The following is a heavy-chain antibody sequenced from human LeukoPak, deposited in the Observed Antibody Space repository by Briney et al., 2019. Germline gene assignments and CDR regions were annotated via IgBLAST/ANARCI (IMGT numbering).Heavy chain of an antibody. CDR1: GYTFTSYW. V-gene: IGHV5-51*01. CDR3: ARRGSGWYVDY. CDR2: IYPGDSDT. Sequence: GESLKISCKGSGYTFTSYWIGWVRQIPGKGLEWEGIIYPGDSDTRYSPSFQGQVSISVDKSISTAYLQWSSLKASDTAMYYCARRGSGWYVDYWGQGTLVTVSS. J-gene: IGHJ4*02. D-gene: IGHD6-19*01.